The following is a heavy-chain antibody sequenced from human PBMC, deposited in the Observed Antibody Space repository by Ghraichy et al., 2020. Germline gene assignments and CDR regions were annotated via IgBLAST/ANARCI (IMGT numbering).Heavy chain of an antibody. J-gene: IGHJ4*02. Sequence: GPTLVKPTQTLTLTCTLSGFSLSTSEVGVGWIRQPPGKALEWLAVIRWDGNTRYSPSLKNRLTITRVTFKNQVVLTMTNIDPVDTGTYYCAHRRYYDSSGYDYWGQGTLVTVAS. CDR2: IRWDGNT. CDR1: GFSLSTSEVG. V-gene: IGHV2-5*02. D-gene: IGHD3-22*01. CDR3: AHRRYYDSSGYDY.